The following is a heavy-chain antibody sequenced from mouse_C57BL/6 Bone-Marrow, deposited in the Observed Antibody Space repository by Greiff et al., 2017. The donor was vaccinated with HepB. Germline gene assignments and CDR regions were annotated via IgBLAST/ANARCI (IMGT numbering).Heavy chain of an antibody. Sequence: QVQLQQPGAELVKPGASVKMSCKASGYTFTSYWITWVKQRPGQGLEWIGDIYPGSGSTNYNEKFKSKATLTVDTSSSTAYMQLSSLTSEDSAVYYCARFRLGSSPGRAYWGQGTLVTVSA. CDR2: IYPGSGST. J-gene: IGHJ3*01. CDR3: ARFRLGSSPGRAY. D-gene: IGHD1-1*01. V-gene: IGHV1-55*01. CDR1: GYTFTSYW.